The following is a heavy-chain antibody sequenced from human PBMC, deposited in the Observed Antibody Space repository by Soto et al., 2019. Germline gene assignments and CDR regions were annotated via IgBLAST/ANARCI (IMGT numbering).Heavy chain of an antibody. J-gene: IGHJ5*02. CDR1: GFSISTSGVA. D-gene: IGHD3-22*01. CDR3: AHSLLVYYYGSSSSNWFDA. Sequence: QITLKESGPTLVKPTQTLTLTCTFSGFSISTSGVAVGWIRQRPGKALEWFALIYWDDDKRSSPSLKSTLTIAQDSSKPEVVLTITNMDPVDTATSYCAHSLLVYYYGSSSSNWFDAWGQGTLVTVSS. CDR2: IYWDDDK. V-gene: IGHV2-5*02.